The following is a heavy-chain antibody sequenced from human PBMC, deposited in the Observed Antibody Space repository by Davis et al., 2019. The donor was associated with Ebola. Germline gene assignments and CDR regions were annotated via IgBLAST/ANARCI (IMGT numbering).Heavy chain of an antibody. V-gene: IGHV1-69*13. J-gene: IGHJ6*02. CDR2: IIPIFGTA. D-gene: IGHD4-11*01. Sequence: AASVKVSCKASGGTFSSNAISWVRQAPGQGLEWMGGIIPIFGTANYAQKFQDRVTITADESTSTAYMELSSLRSEDSAVFYCARELLDYSKNKLYYYYGMDVWGQGTTVTVSS. CDR1: GGTFSSNA. CDR3: ARELLDYSKNKLYYYYGMDV.